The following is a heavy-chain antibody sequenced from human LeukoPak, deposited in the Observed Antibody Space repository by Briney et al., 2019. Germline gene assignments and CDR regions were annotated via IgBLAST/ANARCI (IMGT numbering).Heavy chain of an antibody. CDR1: GGSIRSESYY. CDR2: IYSSGSS. D-gene: IGHD6-19*01. CDR3: ARDMTGSGWNDAFDI. Sequence: SETLSLTCSVSGGSIRSESYYWSWTRQPAGKGLEWIGRIYSSGSSKFNPSLKSRVTISIDTSQDQFSLILSSVTAADTAVDYCARDMTGSGWNDAFDIWGQGTMVTVSS. J-gene: IGHJ3*02. V-gene: IGHV4-61*02.